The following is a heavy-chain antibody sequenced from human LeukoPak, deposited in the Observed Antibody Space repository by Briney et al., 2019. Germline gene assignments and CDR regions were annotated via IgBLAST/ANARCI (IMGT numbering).Heavy chain of an antibody. CDR1: GGSFSAYY. Sequence: PSETLSLTCAVYGGSFSAYYWSWIRQPPGKGLEWIVEINHSVSTNYNPSLKSRVTISVDTSRNKFSLKVSSVTAADTAVYYCARSERSGIYFDYWGQGTLVTVSS. J-gene: IGHJ4*02. D-gene: IGHD6-13*01. V-gene: IGHV4-34*01. CDR3: ARSERSGIYFDY. CDR2: INHSVST.